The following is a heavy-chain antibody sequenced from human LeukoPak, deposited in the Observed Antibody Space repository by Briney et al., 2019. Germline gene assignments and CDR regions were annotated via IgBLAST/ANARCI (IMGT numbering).Heavy chain of an antibody. CDR3: AREIVSTVAGNFDH. CDR2: ISSSDDTR. J-gene: IGHJ4*02. CDR1: GFTFSSYE. Sequence: GGSLRLSCAASGFTFSSYEMNWVRQAPGKGLEWVSYISSSDDTRTYADSVKGRFTISRDNAKNSLYLEMNCLRAEDTAVYYCAREIVSTVAGNFDHWGQGTLVTVSS. V-gene: IGHV3-48*03. D-gene: IGHD6-19*01.